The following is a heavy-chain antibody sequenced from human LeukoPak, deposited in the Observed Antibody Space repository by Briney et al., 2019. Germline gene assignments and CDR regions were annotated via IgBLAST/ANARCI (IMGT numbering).Heavy chain of an antibody. Sequence: GGSLRLSCAASGFTFSSYSTNWVRQAPGKGLEWVSSISSSNSYIYYADSVKGRFTISRDNSKNTLYLQMNSLRAEDTAVYYCAKGAYLAVAGHFDYWGQGTLVTVSS. D-gene: IGHD6-19*01. J-gene: IGHJ4*02. V-gene: IGHV3-21*01. CDR1: GFTFSSYS. CDR3: AKGAYLAVAGHFDY. CDR2: ISSSNSYI.